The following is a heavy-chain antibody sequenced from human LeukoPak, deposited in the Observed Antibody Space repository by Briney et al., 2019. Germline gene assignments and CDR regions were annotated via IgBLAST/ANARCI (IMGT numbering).Heavy chain of an antibody. J-gene: IGHJ4*02. CDR3: ARHGSTDYFDY. D-gene: IGHD2-2*03. CDR2: IYYSGST. Sequence: SETLSLTCAVSGGSISSATSYWGWIRQPPGKGLEWLGRIYYSGSTFYNPSLKSRVTISVDTPKNQFSLRLSSVTAADTAVYYCARHGSTDYFDYWGQGTLVTVSS. V-gene: IGHV4-39*01. CDR1: GGSISSATSY.